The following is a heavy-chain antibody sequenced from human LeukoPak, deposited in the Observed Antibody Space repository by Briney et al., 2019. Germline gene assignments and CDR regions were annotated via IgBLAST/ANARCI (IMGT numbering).Heavy chain of an antibody. CDR1: GGSISSGDYY. J-gene: IGHJ6*03. CDR2: IYYSGST. Sequence: SGTLSLTCTVSGGSISSGDYYWSWIRQPPGKGLEWIGYIYYSGSTYYNPSLKSRVTISVDTSKNQFSLKLSSVTAADTAVYYCARSIVVVPAAISYYYYYMDVWGKGTTVTVSS. CDR3: ARSIVVVPAAISYYYYYMDV. V-gene: IGHV4-30-4*01. D-gene: IGHD2-2*01.